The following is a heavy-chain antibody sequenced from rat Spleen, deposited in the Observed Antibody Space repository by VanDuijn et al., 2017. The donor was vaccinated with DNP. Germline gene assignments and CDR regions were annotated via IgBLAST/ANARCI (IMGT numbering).Heavy chain of an antibody. Sequence: EVQLVESGGGLVQPGGSLKLSCIASGFTFNNYYMAWVRQAPTKGLEWVAYISYDGGSTYYGDSVKGRFTISRDNAESTLYLQMNSLRSEDMATYFCARHGRRVFDYWGQGVMVTVSS. J-gene: IGHJ2*01. D-gene: IGHD1-11*01. CDR1: GFTFNNYY. CDR3: ARHGRRVFDY. V-gene: IGHV5-22*01. CDR2: ISYDGGST.